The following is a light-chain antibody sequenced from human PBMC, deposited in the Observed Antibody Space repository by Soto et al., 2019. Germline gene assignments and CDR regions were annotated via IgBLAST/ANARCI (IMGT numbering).Light chain of an antibody. Sequence: QSVLTQPPSVSGAPGQRVTLSCPERNSDIGAGYDVRWYKLLHETDPKLRISGDGNRPSGDPDRFSGSKSGTSASRAIIGLHAEDVAEYYGQPYARTLSVVFGGGTNVTVL. V-gene: IGLV1-40*01. CDR2: GDG. J-gene: IGLJ2*01. CDR3: QPYARTLSVV. CDR1: NSDIGAGYD.